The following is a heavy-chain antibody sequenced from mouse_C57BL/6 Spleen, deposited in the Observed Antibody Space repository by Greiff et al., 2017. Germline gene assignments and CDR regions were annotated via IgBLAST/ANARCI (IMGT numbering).Heavy chain of an antibody. CDR1: GYTFTSYW. Sequence: VQLQQPGAELVKPGASVKLSCKASGYTFTSYWMHWVKQRPGQGLEWIGMIHPDSGSTNYNEKFKSKATLTVDKSSSTAYMQLSSLTSEDSAVYYGARIYPDPLAYWGQGTLVTVSA. CDR2: IHPDSGST. D-gene: IGHD2-1*01. V-gene: IGHV1-64*01. J-gene: IGHJ3*01. CDR3: ARIYPDPLAY.